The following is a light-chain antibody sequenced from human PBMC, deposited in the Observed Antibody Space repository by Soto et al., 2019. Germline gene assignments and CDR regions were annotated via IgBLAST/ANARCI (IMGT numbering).Light chain of an antibody. CDR1: QSVRSSN. CDR2: GVS. Sequence: EIVLTQSPGTLSLSPGERATLSCRASQSVRSSNLAWYQQKPGQAPRLLIYGVSSRATGVPDRFSGSGSGTDFTLTISRLEPEDFAVYYCQQYGSSYTFGQGTKLEIK. CDR3: QQYGSSYT. J-gene: IGKJ2*01. V-gene: IGKV3-20*01.